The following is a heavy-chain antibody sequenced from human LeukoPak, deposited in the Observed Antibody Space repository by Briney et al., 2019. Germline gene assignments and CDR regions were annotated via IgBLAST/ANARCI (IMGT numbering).Heavy chain of an antibody. J-gene: IGHJ4*02. CDR3: AREARSGSYSPDY. CDR2: ISSSSSTI. V-gene: IGHV3-48*01. CDR1: GFTFSSYS. D-gene: IGHD1-26*01. Sequence: PGGSLRLSCAASGFTFSSYSMNWVRQAPGKGLEWVSYISSSSSTIYYADSVKGRFTISRDNAKNSLYLQMNSLRAEDTAVYYCAREARSGSYSPDYWGQGTLVTVSS.